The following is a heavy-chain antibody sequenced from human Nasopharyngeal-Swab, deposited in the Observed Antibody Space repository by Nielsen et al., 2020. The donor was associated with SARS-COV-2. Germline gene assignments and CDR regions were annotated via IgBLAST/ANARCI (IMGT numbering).Heavy chain of an antibody. D-gene: IGHD3-10*01. CDR1: GFTFSNYW. J-gene: IGHJ4*02. CDR2: IASNGGTT. CDR3: ATITPSPFDY. Sequence: GESLKISCAASGFTFSNYWMHWVRQTPGKGLVWVSTIASNGGTTNYADSVKGRFTISRDNAKNSLYLQMNSLRAEDTALYYCATITPSPFDYWGQGTLVTVSS. V-gene: IGHV3-74*01.